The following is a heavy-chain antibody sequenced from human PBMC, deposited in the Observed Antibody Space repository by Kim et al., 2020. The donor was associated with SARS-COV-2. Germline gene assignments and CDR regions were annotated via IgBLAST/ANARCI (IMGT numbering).Heavy chain of an antibody. V-gene: IGHV4-61*07. CDR3: TGHYHYDA. CDR2: RGRR. D-gene: IGHD3-22*01. J-gene: IGHJ4*02. Sequence: RGRRDHNPSLKGRVTLPLDTSRNQFSLKLSSVTAADTAIYFCTGHYHYDAWGQGAVVTVSS.